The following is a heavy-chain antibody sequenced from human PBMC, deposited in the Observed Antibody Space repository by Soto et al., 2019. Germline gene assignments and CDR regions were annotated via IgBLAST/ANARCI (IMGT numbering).Heavy chain of an antibody. V-gene: IGHV1-69*02. CDR3: ARGGGSYDISTGSLDY. CDR2: IIPILGIA. J-gene: IGHJ4*02. CDR1: GGTFSSYT. Sequence: QVQLVQSGAEVKKPGSSVKVSCKASGGTFSSYTISWVRQAPGQGLEWMGRIIPILGIANYAQKFQGRVTITADKSTGTAYMELSSLRSEDTAVYYCARGGGSYDISTGSLDYWGQGTLVTVSS. D-gene: IGHD3-9*01.